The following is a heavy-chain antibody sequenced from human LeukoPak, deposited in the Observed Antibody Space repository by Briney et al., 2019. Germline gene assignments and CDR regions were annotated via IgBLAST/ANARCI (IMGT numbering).Heavy chain of an antibody. D-gene: IGHD4-23*01. V-gene: IGHV4-59*08. J-gene: IGHJ1*01. CDR2: ISYTGST. Sequence: PSETLSLTCTVSGGSISNYYWSWLRQPPGKGLEWIGYISYTGSTNFNPSLKSRVTISIDTSKSQFSLNLISVTAADTAVYYCARHPYGGNSDFQHWGQGTLVIVSS. CDR3: ARHPYGGNSDFQH. CDR1: GGSISNYY.